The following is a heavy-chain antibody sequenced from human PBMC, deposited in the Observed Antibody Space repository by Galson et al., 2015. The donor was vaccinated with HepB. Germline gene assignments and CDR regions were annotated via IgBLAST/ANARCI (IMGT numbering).Heavy chain of an antibody. V-gene: IGHV3-53*01. Sequence: SLRLSCAASGFTVSSNYMSWVRQAPGKGLEWVSVIYSGGSTYYADSVKGRFTISRDNSKNTLYPQMNSLRAEDTAVYYCARRREYSSSSSYYYYYGMDVWGQGTTVTVSS. D-gene: IGHD6-6*01. CDR2: IYSGGST. CDR3: ARRREYSSSSSYYYYYGMDV. J-gene: IGHJ6*02. CDR1: GFTVSSNY.